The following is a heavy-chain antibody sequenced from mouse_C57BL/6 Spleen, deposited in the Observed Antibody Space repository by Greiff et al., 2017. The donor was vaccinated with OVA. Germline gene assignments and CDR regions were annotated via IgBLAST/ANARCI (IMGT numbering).Heavy chain of an antibody. Sequence: QVQLQQPGAELVKPGASVKMSCKASGYTFTSYWITWVKQRPGQGLEWIGDIYPGSGSTNYNEKFKSKATLTVDTSSSTAYMQLSSLTSEDSAVYYCASYSNFPFYAMDYWGQGTSVTVSS. J-gene: IGHJ4*01. CDR3: ASYSNFPFYAMDY. CDR2: IYPGSGST. D-gene: IGHD2-5*01. V-gene: IGHV1-55*01. CDR1: GYTFTSYW.